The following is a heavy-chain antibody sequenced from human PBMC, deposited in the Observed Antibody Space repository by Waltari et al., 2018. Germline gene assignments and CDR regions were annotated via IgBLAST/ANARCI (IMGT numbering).Heavy chain of an antibody. D-gene: IGHD1-26*01. CDR1: GGSISSYY. V-gene: IGHV4-59*01. Sequence: QVQLQESGPGLVKPSETLSLTCTVSGGSISSYYWSWIRKPPGKGLAGIGSIYYSVSTNDNPTYKSRVTISVDTSKNQFSLKLSSVTAADTAVDYCARQSGSYGGYYYYYYMDVWGKGTTVTVSS. J-gene: IGHJ6*03. CDR2: IYYSVST. CDR3: ARQSGSYGGYYYYYYMDV.